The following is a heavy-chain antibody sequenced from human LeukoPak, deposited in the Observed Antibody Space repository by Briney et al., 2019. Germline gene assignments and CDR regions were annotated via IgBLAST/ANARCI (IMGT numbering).Heavy chain of an antibody. V-gene: IGHV1-2*02. J-gene: IGHJ3*02. D-gene: IGHD3-22*01. CDR3: ARAYDSSGYGFFDI. CDR1: GYTFTGYY. Sequence: GASVKVSCKASGYTFTGYYMHWVRQAPGQGLEWMGWINPNSGGTNYAQKFQGRVTMTRDTSISTAYMELSRLRSDDTAVYYCARAYDSSGYGFFDIWGQGTMVSVSS. CDR2: INPNSGGT.